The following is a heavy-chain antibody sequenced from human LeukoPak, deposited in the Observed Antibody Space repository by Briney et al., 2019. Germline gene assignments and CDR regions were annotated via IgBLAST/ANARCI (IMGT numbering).Heavy chain of an antibody. CDR1: GGTFSSYA. CDR2: INPNSGGT. Sequence: ASVKVSCKASGGTFSSYAISWVRQAPGQGLEWMGWINPNSGGTNYAQKFQGRVTMTRDTSISTAYMELSRLRSDDTAVYYCARVESGMDVWGQGTTVTVSS. CDR3: ARVESGMDV. V-gene: IGHV1-2*02. D-gene: IGHD3-3*01. J-gene: IGHJ6*02.